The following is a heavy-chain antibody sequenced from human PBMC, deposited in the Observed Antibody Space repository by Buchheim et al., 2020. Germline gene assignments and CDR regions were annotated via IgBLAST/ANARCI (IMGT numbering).Heavy chain of an antibody. J-gene: IGHJ4*02. Sequence: QITLKESGPTLVKPTQTLTLTCTFSGFSLSTSGVGVGWIRQPPGKALEWLALIYWDDDKRYSPSLKSRLTITKDPSKNQVGLTMTNMDPVDTATYYCAHRLFVDSSGWYHPYYFDYWGQGTL. D-gene: IGHD6-19*01. CDR3: AHRLFVDSSGWYHPYYFDY. CDR2: IYWDDDK. V-gene: IGHV2-5*02. CDR1: GFSLSTSGVG.